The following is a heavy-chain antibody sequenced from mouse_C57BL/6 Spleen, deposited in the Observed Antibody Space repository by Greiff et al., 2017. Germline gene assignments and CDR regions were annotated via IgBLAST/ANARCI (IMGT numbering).Heavy chain of an antibody. CDR1: GFTFSSYT. D-gene: IGHD2-2*01. V-gene: IGHV5-9*01. J-gene: IGHJ2*01. CDR2: ISGGGSNT. CDR3: ARRGVTGFDY. Sequence: EVHLVESGGGLVKPGGSLKLSCAASGFTFSSYTMSWVRQTPEKRLEWVATISGGGSNTYYPDSVKGRFTISRDNAKNTLYLQMSSLRSEDTALYYCARRGVTGFDYWGQGTTLTVSS.